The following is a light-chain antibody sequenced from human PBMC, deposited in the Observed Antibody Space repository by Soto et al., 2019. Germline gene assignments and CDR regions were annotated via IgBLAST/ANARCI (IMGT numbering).Light chain of an antibody. CDR2: GNN. CDR3: QPSDSSLRGCV. V-gene: IGLV1-40*01. J-gene: IGLJ1*01. Sequence: QSVLTQPPSVSGAPGQRVTISCTGSSSNIGAGYVVHWYQHLPGTAPKLLIFGNNNRPSGVPDRFSGSKSATSASLAITGLLGEGEADYYYQPSDSSLRGCVFGTGAKLTVL. CDR1: SSNIGAGYV.